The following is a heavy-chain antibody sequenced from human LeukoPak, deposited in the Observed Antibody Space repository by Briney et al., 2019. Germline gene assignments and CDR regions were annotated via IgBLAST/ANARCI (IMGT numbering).Heavy chain of an antibody. CDR3: ARATVTAMGDY. D-gene: IGHD2-21*02. CDR1: GYTFTSYY. J-gene: IGHJ4*02. V-gene: IGHV1-46*01. Sequence: GASVKVSCKASGYTFTSYYMHWVRQAPGQGLEWMGITNPSGGSTSYAQKFQGRVTMTRDTSTSTVYMELSSLRSEDTAVYYCARATVTAMGDYWGQGTLVTVSS. CDR2: TNPSGGST.